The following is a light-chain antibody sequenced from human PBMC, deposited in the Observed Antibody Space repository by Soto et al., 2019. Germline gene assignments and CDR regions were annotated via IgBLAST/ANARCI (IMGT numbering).Light chain of an antibody. CDR2: DAS. J-gene: IGKJ1*01. V-gene: IGKV3-15*01. CDR3: QQYDDWPPT. Sequence: EIVMTQSPATLSVSPGERVTLSCRASQSVSNKLAWYQQNPGQAPRLLIYDASGRAGSVPARLSGSGSGTEFTLTISSLQSEDFAVYFCQQYDDWPPTSGQGTKVEIK. CDR1: QSVSNK.